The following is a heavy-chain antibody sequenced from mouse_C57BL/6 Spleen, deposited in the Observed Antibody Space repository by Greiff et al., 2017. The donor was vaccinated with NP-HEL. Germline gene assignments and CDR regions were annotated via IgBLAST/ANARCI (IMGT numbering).Heavy chain of an antibody. V-gene: IGHV1-76*01. CDR2: IYPGSGNT. CDR1: GYTFTDYY. J-gene: IGHJ3*01. CDR3: ARYPAWFAY. Sequence: QVQLQQSGAELVRPGASVKLSCKASGYTFTDYYINWVKQRPGQGLEWIARIYPGSGNTYYNEKFKGKATLTAEKSSSTAYMQLSSLTSEDSAVYFCARYPAWFAYWGQGTLVTVSA.